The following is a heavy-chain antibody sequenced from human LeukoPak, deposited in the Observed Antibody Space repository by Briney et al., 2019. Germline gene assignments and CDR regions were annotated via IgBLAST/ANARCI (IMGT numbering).Heavy chain of an antibody. J-gene: IGHJ4*02. D-gene: IGHD3-10*01. CDR1: GGSISSYY. V-gene: IGHV4-59*08. Sequence: PSETLSLTCTVSGGSISSYYWSWIRQPPGKGLEWIGYIYYSGSTNYNPSLKSRVTISVDTSKNQFSLKLSSVTAADTAVYYCARGTQTYAGRYFDYWGQGTPVTVSS. CDR2: IYYSGST. CDR3: ARGTQTYAGRYFDY.